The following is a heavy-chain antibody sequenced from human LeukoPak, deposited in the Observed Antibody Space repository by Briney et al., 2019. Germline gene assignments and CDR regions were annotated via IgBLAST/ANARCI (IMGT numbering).Heavy chain of an antibody. J-gene: IGHJ5*02. D-gene: IGHD1-7*01. Sequence: AGGSLRLACAASGFTFSNAWMSWVRQAPGKGLEWVGRSKSKTDGGTTDYAAPVKGRFTISRDDSKNTLYLQMNRLKTEHTAVYYCTTYPWNWDWLQPWGQGTLLSVSS. CDR3: TTYPWNWDWLQP. CDR1: GFTFSNAW. CDR2: SKSKTDGGTT. V-gene: IGHV3-15*01.